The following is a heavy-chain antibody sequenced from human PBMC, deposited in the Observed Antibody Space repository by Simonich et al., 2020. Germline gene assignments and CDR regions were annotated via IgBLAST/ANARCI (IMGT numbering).Heavy chain of an antibody. CDR2: SSVSGRRN. CDR3: ARHKGYCSGGSSYSHWYFDL. Sequence: EVQLVESGGGLVQPGGSLRLSCAASGFTFSSYWMHWVRQAPGKGVVGVPRSSVSGRRNSYADSGKGRFTISRDNAKKTLYLQRNSLRAEDTAVYYCARHKGYCSGGSSYSHWYFDLWGRGTLVTVSS. J-gene: IGHJ2*01. V-gene: IGHV3-74*01. D-gene: IGHD2-15*01. CDR1: GFTFSSYW.